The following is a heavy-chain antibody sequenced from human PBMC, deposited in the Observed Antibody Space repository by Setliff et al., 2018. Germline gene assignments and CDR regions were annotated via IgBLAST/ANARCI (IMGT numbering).Heavy chain of an antibody. Sequence: GASVKVSCKAFGGTFSNSAINWVRQAPGQGLEWMGGIIPIRGAAEYSQGFQDRVTFTRDTFAETAYMELRSLTSDDTAVYYCARDTPPRYTGYGDGWAPFDFWGQGTLVTVSS. D-gene: IGHD6-19*01. V-gene: IGHV1-69*10. CDR3: ARDTPPRYTGYGDGWAPFDF. J-gene: IGHJ4*02. CDR1: GGTFSNSA. CDR2: IIPIRGAA.